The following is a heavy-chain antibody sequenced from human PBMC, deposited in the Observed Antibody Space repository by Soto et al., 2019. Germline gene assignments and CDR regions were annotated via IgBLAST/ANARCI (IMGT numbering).Heavy chain of an antibody. V-gene: IGHV4-30-4*01. CDR1: GGSISGGIYY. CDR3: AREIIPLTTDWYFDL. Sequence: QVQLQESGPGLVKPSETLSLTCTVSGGSISGGIYYWSWVRQSPGKGLEWIGYIFHSGSTFYNPSLGSRVTISVAPSKNQFSRRLSSVTAADTAVYYCAREIIPLTTDWYFDLWGRGTLVTVSS. J-gene: IGHJ2*01. D-gene: IGHD4-17*01. CDR2: IFHSGST.